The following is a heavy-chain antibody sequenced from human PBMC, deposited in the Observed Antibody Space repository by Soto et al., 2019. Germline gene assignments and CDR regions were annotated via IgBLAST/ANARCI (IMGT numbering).Heavy chain of an antibody. D-gene: IGHD3-10*01. V-gene: IGHV4-39*01. CDR3: ARRGREYYYASGSYRSGTGMDV. CDR1: GGSISSSNYY. CDR2: IYYSGIT. J-gene: IGHJ6*02. Sequence: SETLSLTCTVSGGSISSSNYYWGWIRQPPGKGLEWIGSIYYSGITYYNPSLKSRVTISVDTSKNQFSLKLSSVTAADTAVYYCARRGREYYYASGSYRSGTGMDVWGQGTTVTVSS.